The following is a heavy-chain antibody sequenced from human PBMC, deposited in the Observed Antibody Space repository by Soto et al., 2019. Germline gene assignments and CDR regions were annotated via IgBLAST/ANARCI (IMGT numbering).Heavy chain of an antibody. Sequence: QVQLVXSGGGVVQPGRSLXLSCASSGCTFSSYAMHWVPQAPGKGLEWVAVISYDGSNKYYADSVKGRFTXSXXXXXXXXXXXXXXXXXXXXXXXXXXRAGGDSXXYFLYYYGXDVWGQGTTVTVSS. J-gene: IGHJ6*02. D-gene: IGHD1-26*01. V-gene: IGHV3-30-3*01. CDR2: ISYDGSNK. CDR1: GCTFSSYA. CDR3: XRAGGDSXXYFLYYYGXDV.